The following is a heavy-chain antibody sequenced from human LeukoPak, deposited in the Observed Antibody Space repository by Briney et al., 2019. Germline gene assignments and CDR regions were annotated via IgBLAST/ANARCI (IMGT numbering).Heavy chain of an antibody. CDR3: ARRGSGYDIDY. Sequence: SETLSLTCAVYGGSFSCYYWSWIRQPPGKGLEWIGEINHSGSTNYNPSLKSRVTISVDTSKNQFSLKLSSVTAADTAVYYCARRGSGYDIDYWGQGTLVTVSS. V-gene: IGHV4-34*01. D-gene: IGHD5-12*01. J-gene: IGHJ4*02. CDR1: GGSFSCYY. CDR2: INHSGST.